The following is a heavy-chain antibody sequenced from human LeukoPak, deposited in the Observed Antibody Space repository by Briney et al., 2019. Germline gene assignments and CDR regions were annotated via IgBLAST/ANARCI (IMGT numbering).Heavy chain of an antibody. J-gene: IGHJ4*02. V-gene: IGHV3-74*01. CDR1: GFPFRSYW. CDR3: TRGLRGPDY. Sequence: PGGSLRLSCAASGFPFRSYWMHWVRQVPGKGLVWVARIDNDAYSSVDADSVKGRFTISRDNAKNTLFLHMNSLRDEDTAVYYCTRGLRGPDYWGQGTQVTVSS. CDR2: IDNDAYSS.